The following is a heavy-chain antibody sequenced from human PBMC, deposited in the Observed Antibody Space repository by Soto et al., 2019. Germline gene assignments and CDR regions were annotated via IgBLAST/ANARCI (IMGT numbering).Heavy chain of an antibody. CDR3: AKIGTYYYGSGSYSY. V-gene: IGHV3-23*01. CDR1: GLTFSSYA. Sequence: EVQLLESGGGLVQPGGSLRLSCAASGLTFSSYAMSWVRQAPGKGLEWVSAISGSGGSTYYADSVKGRFTISRDNSKNPLYLQMNSLRAEDTAVYYCAKIGTYYYGSGSYSYWGQGTLVTVSS. J-gene: IGHJ4*02. D-gene: IGHD3-10*01. CDR2: ISGSGGST.